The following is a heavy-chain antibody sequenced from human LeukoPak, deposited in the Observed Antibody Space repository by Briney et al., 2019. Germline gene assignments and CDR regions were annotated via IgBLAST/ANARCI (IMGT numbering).Heavy chain of an antibody. CDR1: GYTFTDYY. CDR3: ARTPHYYESSGSYYFQGMDV. J-gene: IGHJ6*02. CDR2: INPKXXGT. Sequence: ASVKVSCKASGYTFTDYYMHWVRQAPGQXXXXXGWINPKXXGTNNAQKFQGRVTMTRDTSISTAYMEVSSLRSDDTAVYYCARTPHYYESSGSYYFQGMDVWGQGTTVTVSS. D-gene: IGHD3-22*01. V-gene: IGHV1-2*02.